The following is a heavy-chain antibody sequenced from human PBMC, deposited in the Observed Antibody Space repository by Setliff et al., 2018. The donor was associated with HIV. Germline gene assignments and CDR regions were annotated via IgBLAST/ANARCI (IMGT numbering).Heavy chain of an antibody. Sequence: EASVKVSCKASGYKFTGHHIQWMRQAPGQGLEWMGRINPNMGDAQYAQKFQGRIIMTRDTSINTAYMELSRLRSDDTAVYYCARDHGMWDYGGNSLLREYFQQWGQGTLVTAPQ. CDR2: INPNMGDA. V-gene: IGHV1-2*06. CDR1: GYKFTGHH. J-gene: IGHJ1*01. D-gene: IGHD4-17*01. CDR3: ARDHGMWDYGGNSLLREYFQQ.